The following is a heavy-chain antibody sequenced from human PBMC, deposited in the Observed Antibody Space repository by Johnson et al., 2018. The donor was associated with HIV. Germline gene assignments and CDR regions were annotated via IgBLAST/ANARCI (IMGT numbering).Heavy chain of an antibody. J-gene: IGHJ3*01. Sequence: GESLRLSCAASGFTFDDYGMSWVLQAPGKGLEWVSGINWNGGSTHYADSVKGRFTISRDNAKNSLSLQINSLRAEDTAVYYCARKQWLEIPSDALDVWGQGTMVTVSS. V-gene: IGHV3-20*04. CDR1: GFTFDDYG. CDR3: ARKQWLEIPSDALDV. CDR2: INWNGGST. D-gene: IGHD6-19*01.